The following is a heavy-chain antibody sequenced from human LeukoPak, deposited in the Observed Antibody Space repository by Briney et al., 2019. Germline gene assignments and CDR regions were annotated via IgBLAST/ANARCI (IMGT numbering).Heavy chain of an antibody. Sequence: PSETLSLTCTVSGGSISSSSYYWGWIRQPPGKGLEWIGSIYYSGSTYYNPSLKSRVTISVDTSKNQFSLKLSSVTAADTAVYYCARDLGGSSGWYSNNWFDPWGQGTLVTVSS. CDR3: ARDLGGSSGWYSNNWFDP. CDR2: IYYSGST. CDR1: GGSISSSSYY. J-gene: IGHJ5*02. V-gene: IGHV4-39*07. D-gene: IGHD6-19*01.